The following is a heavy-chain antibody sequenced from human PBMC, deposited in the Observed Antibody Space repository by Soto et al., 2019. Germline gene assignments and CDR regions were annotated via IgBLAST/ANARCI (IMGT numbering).Heavy chain of an antibody. CDR3: AKDAGLLWFGEFAYYFDY. D-gene: IGHD3-10*01. V-gene: IGHV3-23*01. Sequence: EVQLLESGGGLVQPGGSLRLSCAASGFTFSSYAMSWVRQAPGKGLEWVSAISGSGGSTYYADSVKGRFTISRDNSKNPLYLQMNSLRAEDTAVYYCAKDAGLLWFGEFAYYFDYWGQGTLVTVSS. J-gene: IGHJ4*02. CDR2: ISGSGGST. CDR1: GFTFSSYA.